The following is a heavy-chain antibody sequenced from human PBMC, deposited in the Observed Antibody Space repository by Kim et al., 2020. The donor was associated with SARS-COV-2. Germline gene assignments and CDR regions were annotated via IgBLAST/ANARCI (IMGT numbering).Heavy chain of an antibody. D-gene: IGHD6-13*01. CDR2: ISYDGSNK. J-gene: IGHJ6*01. V-gene: IGHV3-30*04. Sequence: GGSLRLSCAASGFTFSSYAMHWVRQAPGKGLEWVAVISYDGSNKYYADSVKGRFTISRDNSKNTLYLQMNSLRAEDTAVYYCAREDPSSSFWSRGMDVWG. CDR3: AREDPSSSFWSRGMDV. CDR1: GFTFSSYA.